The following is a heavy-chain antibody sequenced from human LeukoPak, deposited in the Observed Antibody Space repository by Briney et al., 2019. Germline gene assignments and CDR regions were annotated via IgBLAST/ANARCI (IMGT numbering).Heavy chain of an antibody. Sequence: SGPTLAKPQQTRTLPCTLSGFSLSTRGAGVGWIRQPPGKALEWLALHYWNDDKRYSPSLKSRLPNTKDTSKNPVVLKTTHMDPGDTATYFWGHVITMVRGVILFDPWGQGTLVTVS. J-gene: IGHJ5*02. V-gene: IGHV2-5*01. CDR3: GHVITMVRGVILFDP. D-gene: IGHD3-10*01. CDR1: GFSLSTRGAG. CDR2: HYWNDDK.